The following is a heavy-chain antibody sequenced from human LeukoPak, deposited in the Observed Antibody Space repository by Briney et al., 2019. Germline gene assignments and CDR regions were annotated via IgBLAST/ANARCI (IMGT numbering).Heavy chain of an antibody. CDR2: IIPILGIA. V-gene: IGHV1-69*04. CDR3: ARGGRLDWFDP. J-gene: IGHJ5*02. Sequence: SVKVSCKASGGTFSSYAISWVRQAPGQGLEWMGRIIPILGIANYAQKLQGRVTMTTDTSTSTAYMELRSLRSDDTAVYYCARGGRLDWFDPWGQGTLVTVSS. CDR1: GGTFSSYA. D-gene: IGHD1-26*01.